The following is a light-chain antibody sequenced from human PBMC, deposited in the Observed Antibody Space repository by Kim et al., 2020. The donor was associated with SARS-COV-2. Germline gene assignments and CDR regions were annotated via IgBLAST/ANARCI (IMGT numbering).Light chain of an antibody. CDR1: QGINNH. J-gene: IGKJ4*01. CDR3: LQHSSYPLT. CDR2: AAS. Sequence: AAGGERATIPCRGRQGINNHLAWFQLKPGKVPKRLIYAASSLQSGVPSRFSGSGSGTEFTLTISSLQPEDSATYYCLQHSSYPLTFGGGTKVDIK. V-gene: IGKV1-17*03.